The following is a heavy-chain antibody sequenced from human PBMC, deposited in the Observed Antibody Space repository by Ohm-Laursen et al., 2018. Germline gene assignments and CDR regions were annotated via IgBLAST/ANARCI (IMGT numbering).Heavy chain of an antibody. CDR3: ARTTTPICFDN. Sequence: SLRLSCAASGFTVSSNYMSWVRQAPGKGLEWVSVIYSGGSTYYADSVKGRFTISRDRSKNMLYLQMNNLRAEDTAVYYCARTTTPICFDNWGQGTLVTVSS. J-gene: IGHJ4*02. V-gene: IGHV3-53*01. CDR1: GFTVSSNY. CDR2: IYSGGST. D-gene: IGHD2-15*01.